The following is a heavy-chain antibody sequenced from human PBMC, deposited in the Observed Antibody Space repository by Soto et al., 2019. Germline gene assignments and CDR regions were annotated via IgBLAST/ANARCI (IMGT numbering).Heavy chain of an antibody. V-gene: IGHV3-33*01. CDR2: IWHDGSNQ. J-gene: IGHJ4*02. CDR1: GFTFSSYG. Sequence: QVQLVESGGGVVQPGRSLRLSCAASGFTFSSYGRQWVRQAPGKGLEWVAVIWHDGSNQYYADSVKGRFTVSRDNSKNTLYLQLNSLRVEDTAVYYCARERGQIDYWGQGTLVTVSS. CDR3: ARERGQIDY.